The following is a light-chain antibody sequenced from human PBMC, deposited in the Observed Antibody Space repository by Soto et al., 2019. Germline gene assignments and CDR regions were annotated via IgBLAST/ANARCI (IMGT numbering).Light chain of an antibody. Sequence: QSVLTQPASVSGSPGQAITISCTGTSSDVGGYNYVSWYQHHPGKAPKLIIYDVTNRPSGVSNPFSGSKSGNTASLTISGLQPEDEADYCCSSYTTSNTRPIVFGTGTKVTVL. CDR2: DVT. CDR3: SSYTTSNTRPIV. J-gene: IGLJ1*01. V-gene: IGLV2-14*03. CDR1: SSDVGGYNY.